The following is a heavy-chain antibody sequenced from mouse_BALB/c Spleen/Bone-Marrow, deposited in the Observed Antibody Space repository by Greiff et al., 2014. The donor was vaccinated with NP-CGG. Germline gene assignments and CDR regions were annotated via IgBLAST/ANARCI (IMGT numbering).Heavy chain of an antibody. CDR3: ARGRYDFAY. V-gene: IGHV1S137*01. Sequence: VQLQQSGPELVRPGVSVKISCTGSGFTFTDYAMHWVKQSHAKSLEWIGVISTYSGNTNYNQKFKGKATMTVDKSSITAYMEVARLTSEASAIYYCARGRYDFAYWGQGTLVTVSA. CDR1: GFTFTDYA. CDR2: ISTYSGNT. J-gene: IGHJ3*01. D-gene: IGHD2-3*01.